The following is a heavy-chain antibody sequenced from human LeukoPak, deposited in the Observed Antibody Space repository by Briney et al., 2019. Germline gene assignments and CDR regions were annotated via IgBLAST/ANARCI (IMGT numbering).Heavy chain of an antibody. V-gene: IGHV4-59*01. CDR2: IYHSGTT. CDR1: SGSISGYY. D-gene: IGHD3-9*01. CDR3: ARSITIFFYFEY. J-gene: IGHJ4*02. Sequence: SETLSLTCTVSSGSISGYYWSWIRQSPGKGLEWIGYIYHSGTTNYNPSLKSRVTISMDTSKDQFSLKLSSVTAADTAVYFCARSITIFFYFEYWGQGTQVTVSS.